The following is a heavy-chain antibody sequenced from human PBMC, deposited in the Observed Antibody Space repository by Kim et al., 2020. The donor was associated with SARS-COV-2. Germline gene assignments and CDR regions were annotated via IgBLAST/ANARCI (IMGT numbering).Heavy chain of an antibody. J-gene: IGHJ4*02. CDR2: INAGNGNT. V-gene: IGHV1-3*01. CDR1: GYTFTSYA. D-gene: IGHD4-17*01. Sequence: ASVKVSCKASGYTFTSYAMHWVRQAPGQRLEWMGWINAGNGNTKYSQKFQGRVTITRDTSASTAYMELSSLRSEDTAVYYCARDRVWGRRRSTVTVRIGPYWGQGPLVTVSS. CDR3: ARDRVWGRRRSTVTVRIGPY.